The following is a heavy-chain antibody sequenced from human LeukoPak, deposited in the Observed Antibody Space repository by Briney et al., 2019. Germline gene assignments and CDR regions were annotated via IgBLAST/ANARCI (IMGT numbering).Heavy chain of an antibody. CDR1: GGSISSYY. Sequence: PSETLSLTCTVSGGSISSYYCSWIRQPAGKGLEWIWRIYTSGSTNYNPSLKSRVTMSVDTSKNQFSLKLSSVTAADTAVYYCARARVADYYDSSGYYYIFDYWGQGTLVTVSS. D-gene: IGHD3-22*01. J-gene: IGHJ4*02. CDR3: ARARVADYYDSSGYYYIFDY. CDR2: IYTSGST. V-gene: IGHV4-4*07.